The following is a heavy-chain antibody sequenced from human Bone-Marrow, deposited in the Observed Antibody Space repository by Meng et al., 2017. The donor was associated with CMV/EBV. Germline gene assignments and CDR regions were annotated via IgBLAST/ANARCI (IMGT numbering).Heavy chain of an antibody. CDR3: ARDSCSSTSCYIDYYYGMDV. CDR1: GYTFTGYY. J-gene: IGHJ6*02. V-gene: IGHV1-2*02. CDR2: INPNSGGT. Sequence: ASVKVSCKASGYTFTGYYMHWVRQAPGQGLAWMGWINPNSGGTNYAQKFQGRVTMTRDTSISTAYMELSRLRSDDTAVYYCARDSCSSTSCYIDYYYGMDVWGQGTTVTVSS. D-gene: IGHD2-2*02.